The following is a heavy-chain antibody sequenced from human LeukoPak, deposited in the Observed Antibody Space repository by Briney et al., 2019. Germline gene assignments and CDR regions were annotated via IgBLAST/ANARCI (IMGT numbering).Heavy chain of an antibody. CDR1: GFTFANYA. Sequence: GGSLRLSCAASGFTFANYAMTWVRQAPGKGLEWVSSISASAGITYYVDSVKGRFTISRDTAKSALYLQMNSLRADDSAVYYCAKDRPLNWGYYFDSWGQGTLVTVSS. J-gene: IGHJ4*02. D-gene: IGHD7-27*01. CDR3: AKDRPLNWGYYFDS. CDR2: ISASAGIT. V-gene: IGHV3-23*01.